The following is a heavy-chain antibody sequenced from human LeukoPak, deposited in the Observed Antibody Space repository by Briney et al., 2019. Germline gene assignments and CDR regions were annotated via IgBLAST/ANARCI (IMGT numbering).Heavy chain of an antibody. CDR2: ISGSGGST. J-gene: IGHJ4*02. V-gene: IGHV3-23*01. CDR1: GFTFSSYA. D-gene: IGHD3-10*01. CDR3: AKDPTYYYGSGSYLTFDY. Sequence: GGSLRLSCAASGFTFSSYAMSWVRQAPGKGLEWVSAISGSGGSTYYADSVKGRFTISRDNSKNTLYLQMNSLRAEDTAVYCCAKDPTYYYGSGSYLTFDYWGQGTLVTVSS.